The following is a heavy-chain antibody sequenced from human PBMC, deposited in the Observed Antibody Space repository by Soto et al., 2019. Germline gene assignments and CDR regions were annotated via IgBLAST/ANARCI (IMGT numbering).Heavy chain of an antibody. CDR1: GFTFSSYS. Sequence: GGSLRLSCAASGFTFSSYSMNWVRQAPGKGLEWVSYISSSSSTIYYADSVKGRFTISRDNAKNSLYLQMNSLRAEDTAVYYCARDRSGIAARRAFDIWGQRTMVTVSS. V-gene: IGHV3-48*01. CDR2: ISSSSSTI. D-gene: IGHD6-6*01. CDR3: ARDRSGIAARRAFDI. J-gene: IGHJ3*02.